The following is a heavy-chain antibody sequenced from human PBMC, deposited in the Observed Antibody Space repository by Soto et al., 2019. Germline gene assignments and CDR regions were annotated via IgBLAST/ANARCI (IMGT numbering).Heavy chain of an antibody. CDR1: GFTFSRYW. J-gene: IGHJ5*02. Sequence: EVQLVESGGGLVQPGGSLRLSCAASGFTFSRYWMHWVRQDPGKGLVGVSHISSDGTTTSYADSVKGRFTISRDNAKNTLYLQMSSLRAEDTAVYYCARHNTWFDPWGQGTLVTVSS. V-gene: IGHV3-74*01. CDR2: ISSDGTTT. CDR3: ARHNTWFDP.